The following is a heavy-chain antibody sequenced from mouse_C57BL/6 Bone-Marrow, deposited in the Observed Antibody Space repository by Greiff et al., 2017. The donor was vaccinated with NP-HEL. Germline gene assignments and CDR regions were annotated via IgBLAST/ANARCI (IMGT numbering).Heavy chain of an antibody. Sequence: EVKLMESGGGLVKPGGSLKLSCAASGFTFSDYGMHWVRQAPEKGLEWVAYISSGSSTIYYADTVKGRFTISRDNAKNTLFLQMTSLRSEDTAMYYCASLYYYGSSYDYFDYWGQGTTLTVSS. CDR2: ISSGSSTI. V-gene: IGHV5-17*01. CDR1: GFTFSDYG. D-gene: IGHD1-1*01. CDR3: ASLYYYGSSYDYFDY. J-gene: IGHJ2*01.